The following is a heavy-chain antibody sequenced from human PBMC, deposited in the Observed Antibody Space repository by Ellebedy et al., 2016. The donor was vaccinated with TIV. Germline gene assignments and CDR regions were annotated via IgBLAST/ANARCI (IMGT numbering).Heavy chain of an antibody. Sequence: PGGSLRLSCAASGISLRSYAMSWVRQAPGKGLEWVSTIGGTGGTTYYRESVKGRFTVSRDTSRNTLYLQMSSLRAEDTAVYYCAKIPVAYNWNYAADYWGQGTLVTVSS. D-gene: IGHD1-7*01. J-gene: IGHJ4*02. V-gene: IGHV3-23*01. CDR2: IGGTGGTT. CDR3: AKIPVAYNWNYAADY. CDR1: GISLRSYA.